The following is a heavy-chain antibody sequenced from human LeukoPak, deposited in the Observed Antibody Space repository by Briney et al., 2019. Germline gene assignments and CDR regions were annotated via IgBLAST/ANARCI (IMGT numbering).Heavy chain of an antibody. CDR3: AKDGAYCSNTSCFPGM. Sequence: GGSLRLSCAASGFTFSSYAMSWVRQAPGKGLEWVSAMSGSGGSTYYAGSVKGRFSISRDNSKNTLYLQMNSLTAEDTAVYYCAKDGAYCSNTSCFPGMGAQGTLVTVSS. D-gene: IGHD2-2*01. CDR2: MSGSGGST. CDR1: GFTFSSYA. J-gene: IGHJ4*02. V-gene: IGHV3-23*01.